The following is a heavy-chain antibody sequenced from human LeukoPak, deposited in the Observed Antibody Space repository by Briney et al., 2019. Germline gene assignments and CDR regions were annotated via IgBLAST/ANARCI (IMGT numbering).Heavy chain of an antibody. CDR2: ISSRSTYI. CDR3: AKSTRAVMAMMDV. CDR1: GFTFSSYS. J-gene: IGHJ6*04. Sequence: GGSLRLSCAASGFTFSSYSMNWVRQAPGKWLEWVSSISSRSTYIYHADSVKGRFTISRDNAKNSLFLQMNSLRAKDTAVYFCAKSTRAVMAMMDVWGKGTTVTVSS. V-gene: IGHV3-21*01. D-gene: IGHD3-16*01.